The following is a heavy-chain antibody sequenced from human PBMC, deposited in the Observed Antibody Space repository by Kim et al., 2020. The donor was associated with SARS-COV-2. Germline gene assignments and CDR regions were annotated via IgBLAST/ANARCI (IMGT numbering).Heavy chain of an antibody. Sequence: PSLQSRVTISVDTSKNQFSLKLSSVTAADTAVYYCARVGYYGSGSGIFDYWGQGTLVTVSS. J-gene: IGHJ4*02. CDR3: ARVGYYGSGSGIFDY. D-gene: IGHD3-10*01. V-gene: IGHV4-34*01.